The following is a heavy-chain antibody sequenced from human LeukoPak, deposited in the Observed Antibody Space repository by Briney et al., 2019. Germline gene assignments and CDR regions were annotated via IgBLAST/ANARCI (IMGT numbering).Heavy chain of an antibody. V-gene: IGHV3-23*01. CDR3: AKGDVVTAIFPLDY. D-gene: IGHD5-12*01. CDR2: ISGIGGTT. Sequence: PGGSLRLSCAASGFTFSSYAMGWVRQAPRKGLEWVSGISGIGGTTYYADSVQGRFTISRDNSKKTLFLQMSSLRAEDTAVYYCAKGDVVTAIFPLDYWGQGTLVIVSS. CDR1: GFTFSSYA. J-gene: IGHJ4*02.